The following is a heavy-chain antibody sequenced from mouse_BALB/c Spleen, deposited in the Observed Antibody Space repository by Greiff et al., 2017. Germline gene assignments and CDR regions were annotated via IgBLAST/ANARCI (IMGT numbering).Heavy chain of an antibody. D-gene: IGHD2-14*01. Sequence: VQLQQSGTVLARPGASVKMSCKASGYSFTSYWMHWVKQRPGQGLEWIGAIYPGNSDTSYNQKFKGKAKLTAVTSASTAYMELSSLTNEDSAVYYCTYYRYDGGYAMDYWGQGTSVTVSS. CDR3: TYYRYDGGYAMDY. J-gene: IGHJ4*01. CDR1: GYSFTSYW. CDR2: IYPGNSDT. V-gene: IGHV1-5*01.